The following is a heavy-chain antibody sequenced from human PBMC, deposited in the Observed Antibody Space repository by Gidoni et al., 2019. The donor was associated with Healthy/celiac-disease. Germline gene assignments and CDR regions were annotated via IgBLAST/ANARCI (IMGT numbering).Heavy chain of an antibody. CDR3: ARVRGDYVWGSYRFDGMDV. CDR1: GGSFSGYY. V-gene: IGHV4-34*01. D-gene: IGHD3-16*02. Sequence: QVQLQQWGAGLLTPSETLSLTCAVYGGSFSGYYWSWIRQPPGKGLEWIGEINHSGSTNYNPSLKSRVTISVDTSKNQFSLKLSSVTAADTAVYYCARVRGDYVWGSYRFDGMDVWGQGTTVTVSS. CDR2: INHSGST. J-gene: IGHJ6*02.